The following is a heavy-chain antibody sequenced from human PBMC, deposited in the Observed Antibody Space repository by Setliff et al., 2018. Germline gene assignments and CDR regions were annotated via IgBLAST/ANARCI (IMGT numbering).Heavy chain of an antibody. CDR1: GGTFSDYY. Sequence: SETLSLTCAAYGGTFSDYYWTWIRQPPGKGLEWIGEINHSGSTNYNPSLRSRVTISVDTSKNQFSLKLSSVTAADRAVYYCARGRNIAARLLDSWGQGTLVIVSS. J-gene: IGHJ4*02. V-gene: IGHV4-34*01. CDR3: ARGRNIAARLLDS. D-gene: IGHD6-6*01. CDR2: INHSGST.